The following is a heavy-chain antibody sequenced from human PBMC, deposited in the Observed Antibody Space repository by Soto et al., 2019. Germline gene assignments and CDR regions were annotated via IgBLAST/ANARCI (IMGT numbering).Heavy chain of an antibody. CDR1: GGTFSSYT. CDR2: IITILGIA. V-gene: IGHV1-69*08. D-gene: IGHD3-10*02. Sequence: QVQLVQSGAGVKKPGSSVKVSCKASGGTFSSYTISWARQAPGQALEWMGRIITILGIANYALKFQVRVTITADTATGSAFRGLSSLRSKARAGYSGAGEVYYYVSGAFFDYWGQGTLVTVSS. J-gene: IGHJ4*02. CDR3: AGEVYYYVSGAFFDY.